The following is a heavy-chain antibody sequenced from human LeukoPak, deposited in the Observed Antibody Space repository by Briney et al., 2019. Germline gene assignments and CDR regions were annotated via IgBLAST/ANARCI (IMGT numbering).Heavy chain of an antibody. D-gene: IGHD4/OR15-4a*01. CDR2: ISSSSSYI. J-gene: IGHJ2*01. V-gene: IGHV3-21*01. CDR1: GFTFSSYS. CDR3: AREDDYGPGYFDL. Sequence: GGSLRLSCAASGFTFSSYSMNWVRQAPGKGLEWVSSISSSSSYIYYAGSVKGRFTISRGNAKNSLYLQMNSLRAEDTAVYYCAREDDYGPGYFDLWGRGTLVTVSS.